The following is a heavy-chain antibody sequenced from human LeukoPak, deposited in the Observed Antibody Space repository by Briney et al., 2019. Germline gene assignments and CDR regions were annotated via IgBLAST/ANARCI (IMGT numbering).Heavy chain of an antibody. V-gene: IGHV3-23*01. J-gene: IGHJ3*02. CDR1: GFTFSGYA. CDR3: AKVSNGNYAGAACDI. Sequence: SGGSLRLSCAVSGFTFSGYAMTWVRQAPGKGLEGVSAISGGGGSTYYADSVKGRFTISRDNSKNTLYLQMSSLRADDTAVYYCAKVSNGNYAGAACDIWGQGTMVTVSS. CDR2: ISGGGGST. D-gene: IGHD4-23*01.